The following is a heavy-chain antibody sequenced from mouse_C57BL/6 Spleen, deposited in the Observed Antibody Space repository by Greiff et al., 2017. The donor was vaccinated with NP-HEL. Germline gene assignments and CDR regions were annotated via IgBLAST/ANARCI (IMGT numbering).Heavy chain of an antibody. CDR1: GYTFTSYW. D-gene: IGHD1-1*01. V-gene: IGHV1-55*01. CDR3: AREHYGSSPFDY. J-gene: IGHJ2*01. CDR2: IYPGSGST. Sequence: QVQLKQPGAELVKPGASVKMSCKASGYTFTSYWITWVKQRPGQGLEWIGDIYPGSGSTNYNEKFKSKATLTVDTSSSTAYMQLSSLTSEDSAVYYCAREHYGSSPFDYWGQGTTLTVSS.